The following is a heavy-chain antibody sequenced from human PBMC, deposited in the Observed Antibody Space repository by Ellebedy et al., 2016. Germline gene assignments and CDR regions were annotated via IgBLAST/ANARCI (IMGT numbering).Heavy chain of an antibody. D-gene: IGHD5-12*01. CDR2: INHSGST. V-gene: IGHV4-34*01. Sequence: GSLRLXCVASGFTFSSYAMSCIPPPPGKGLEWIGEINHSGSTHYNPSLKSRVTISVDTSKNQFSLKLSSVTAADTAVYDCARWPPRYWGQGTLVTVSS. CDR3: ARWPPRY. J-gene: IGHJ4*02. CDR1: GFTFSSYA.